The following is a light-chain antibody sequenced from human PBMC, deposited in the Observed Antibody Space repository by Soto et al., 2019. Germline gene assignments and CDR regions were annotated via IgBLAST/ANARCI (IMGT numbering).Light chain of an antibody. CDR1: SSNIGNNY. Sequence: QAVVTQPPSVSAAPGQKVTISCSGSSSNIGNNYVSWYQQLPGTAPKLLIYENNKRPSGIPDRFSGSKSGTSATLGITGLPAGDEADYYCGTWDSSLSADNYVFGTGTKVTVL. J-gene: IGLJ1*01. CDR2: ENN. V-gene: IGLV1-51*02. CDR3: GTWDSSLSADNYV.